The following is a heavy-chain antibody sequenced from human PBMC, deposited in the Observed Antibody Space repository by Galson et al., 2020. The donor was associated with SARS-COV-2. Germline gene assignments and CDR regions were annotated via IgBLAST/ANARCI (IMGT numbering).Heavy chain of an antibody. CDR3: ARSPGIAVARTFDY. CDR2: TYYGSKWYS. V-gene: IGHV6-1*01. Sequence: SQTLSLTCAISGDSVSSNSAAWNWIRQSPSRGLEWLGRTYYGSKWYSDYAVSVKSRITINADTSKNQFSLQLNSVIPDDTAVYYCARSPGIAVARTFDYWGPGTLVTVSS. J-gene: IGHJ4*02. CDR1: GDSVSSNSAA. D-gene: IGHD6-19*01.